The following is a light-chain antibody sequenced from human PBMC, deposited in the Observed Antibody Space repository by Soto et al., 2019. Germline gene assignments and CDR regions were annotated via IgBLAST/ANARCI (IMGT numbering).Light chain of an antibody. J-gene: IGLJ1*01. CDR1: SSEVGGYNY. Sequence: QSALTQPASVSGSPGQSITISCTGTSSEVGGYNYVSWYQQHPGKAPKLMIYDVSNRPSGVSNRFSGSKSGNTASLTISGLRAEDEADYYCSSYTSSSTLPYVFGAGTKVTVL. CDR3: SSYTSSSTLPYV. V-gene: IGLV2-14*01. CDR2: DVS.